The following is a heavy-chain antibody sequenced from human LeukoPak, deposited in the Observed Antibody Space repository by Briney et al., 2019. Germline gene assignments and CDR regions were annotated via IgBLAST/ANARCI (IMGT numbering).Heavy chain of an antibody. J-gene: IGHJ3*02. CDR3: ARVGVAVAAYAFDI. CDR1: GDSISSYY. D-gene: IGHD6-19*01. CDR2: IYTSGST. V-gene: IGHV4-4*07. Sequence: PSETLSLTCTVSGDSISSYYWSWVRQPAGKGLEWVGRIYTSGSTNYNPSLKSRVTMSVDTSKNQFSLKLSSVTVADTAVYYCARVGVAVAAYAFDIWGQGTMVTVSS.